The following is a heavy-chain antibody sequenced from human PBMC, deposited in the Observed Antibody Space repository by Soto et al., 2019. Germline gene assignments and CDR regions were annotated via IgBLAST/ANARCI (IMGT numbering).Heavy chain of an antibody. CDR1: GGTFSSYA. Sequence: QVQLVQSGAEVKKPGSSVKVSCKASGGTFSSYAISWVRQAPGQGLEWMGGIIPIFGTANYAQKFQGRVTITADESTSTAYMDLSSLRSEDTAVYYCARSSPYCSGGSCSSYGMDVWGQGTTVTVSS. CDR2: IIPIFGTA. D-gene: IGHD2-15*01. V-gene: IGHV1-69*01. J-gene: IGHJ6*02. CDR3: ARSSPYCSGGSCSSYGMDV.